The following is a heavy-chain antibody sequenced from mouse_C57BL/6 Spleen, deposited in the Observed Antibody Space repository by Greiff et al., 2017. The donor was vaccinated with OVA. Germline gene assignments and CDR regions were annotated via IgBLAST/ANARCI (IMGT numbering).Heavy chain of an antibody. CDR2: IHPNSGST. V-gene: IGHV1-64*01. CDR3: AREGDYDSAWFAY. Sequence: QVQLQQPGAELVKPGASVKLSCKASGYTFTSYWMHWVKQRPGQGLEWIGMIHPNSGSTNYNEKFKSKATLTVDKSSSTAYMQLSSLTSEDSAVYYCAREGDYDSAWFAYWGQGTLVTVSA. D-gene: IGHD2-4*01. CDR1: GYTFTSYW. J-gene: IGHJ3*01.